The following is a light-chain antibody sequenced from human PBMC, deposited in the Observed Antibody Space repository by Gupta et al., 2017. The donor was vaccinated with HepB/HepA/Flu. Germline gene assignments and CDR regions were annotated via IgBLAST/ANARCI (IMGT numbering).Light chain of an antibody. V-gene: IGKV1-39*01. CDR3: QQSYSTPRT. CDR1: QSISSY. CDR2: AAS. Sequence: IQMTHSPSSLSASVGDRVTITSRASQSISSYVNWYQQKPGKAPKLLIYAASSLQSGVPSRFSGSGSGTDFTLTISSLQPEDFATYYCQQSYSTPRTFGQGTKVEIK. J-gene: IGKJ1*01.